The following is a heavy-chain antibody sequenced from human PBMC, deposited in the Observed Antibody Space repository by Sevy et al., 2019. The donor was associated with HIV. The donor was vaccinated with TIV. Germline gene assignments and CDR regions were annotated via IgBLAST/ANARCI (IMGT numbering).Heavy chain of an antibody. CDR3: ARDGGYDSRGYDLSNY. CDR1: GFTFTTYA. D-gene: IGHD3-22*01. Sequence: GGSLRLSCAASGFTFTTYAMHWVRQAPGKGLEWVAVISYDGSNTYYAESLKGRFSISTDSSKNTLYLQMNSLRAEDTAVYFCARDGGYDSRGYDLSNYWGQGTLVTVSS. J-gene: IGHJ4*02. CDR2: ISYDGSNT. V-gene: IGHV3-30-3*01.